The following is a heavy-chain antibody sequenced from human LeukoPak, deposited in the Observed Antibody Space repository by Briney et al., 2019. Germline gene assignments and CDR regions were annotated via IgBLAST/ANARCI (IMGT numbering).Heavy chain of an antibody. CDR3: ARDRGECTNGVCYYHDFDY. J-gene: IGHJ4*02. CDR1: GFTFSSYW. V-gene: IGHV3-7*01. Sequence: TGGSLRLSCAASGFTFSSYWMTWVRQAPGKGLEWVANIKQDGSEKYYVDSVKGRFTISRDNAKNSLSLHMNSLRAEDTAVYYCARDRGECTNGVCYYHDFDYWGQGILVTVSS. CDR2: IKQDGSEK. D-gene: IGHD2-8*01.